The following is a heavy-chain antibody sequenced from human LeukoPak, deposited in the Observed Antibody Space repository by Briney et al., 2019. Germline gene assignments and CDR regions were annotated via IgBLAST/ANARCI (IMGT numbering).Heavy chain of an antibody. D-gene: IGHD3-16*01. Sequence: SETLSLTCTVSGGSISYYYWSWIRQSAGKRLEWIGRVYTSGSTNDNPSLKSRVTMSVDTSKNQFSLRLSSVTAADTAVYYCARDVLGWGSNWYFDLWGRGTLVTVSS. CDR1: GGSISYYY. CDR3: ARDVLGWGSNWYFDL. V-gene: IGHV4-4*07. J-gene: IGHJ2*01. CDR2: VYTSGST.